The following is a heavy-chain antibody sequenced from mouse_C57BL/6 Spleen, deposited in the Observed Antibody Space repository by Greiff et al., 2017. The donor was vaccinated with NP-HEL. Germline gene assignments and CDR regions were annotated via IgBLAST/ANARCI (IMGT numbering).Heavy chain of an antibody. CDR3: ASSKHYAMDY. Sequence: QVQLQESGPGLVAPSQSLSITCTVSGFSLTSYGVHWVRQPPGKGLEWLVVIWSDGRTTYNSALKSGLSISKDNSKSQVFLKMNSFQTDDTAMYYCASSKHYAMDYWGQGTSVTVSS. D-gene: IGHD2-5*01. CDR1: GFSLTSYG. CDR2: IWSDGRT. V-gene: IGHV2-6*03. J-gene: IGHJ4*01.